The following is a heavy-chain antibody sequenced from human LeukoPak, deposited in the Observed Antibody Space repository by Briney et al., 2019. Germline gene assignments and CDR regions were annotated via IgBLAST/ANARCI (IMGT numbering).Heavy chain of an antibody. D-gene: IGHD4-17*01. CDR3: AATTVTTWGYFQH. V-gene: IGHV4-61*02. J-gene: IGHJ1*01. Sequence: SETLSLTCTVSGGSISSGSYYWSWIRQPAGKGLEWIGRIYTSGSTNYNPSLKSRVTISVDTSKNQFSLKLSSVTAADTAVYYCAATTVTTWGYFQHWGQGTLVTDSS. CDR2: IYTSGST. CDR1: GGSISSGSYY.